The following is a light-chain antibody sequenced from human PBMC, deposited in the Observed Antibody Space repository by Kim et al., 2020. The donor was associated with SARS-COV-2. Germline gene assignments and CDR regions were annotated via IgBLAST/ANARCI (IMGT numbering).Light chain of an antibody. CDR1: QSVLYSSKNNNY. CDR2: WAS. V-gene: IGKV4-1*01. Sequence: ATINCKSCQSVLYSSKNNNYLAWYQQKPGQPPKLLIYWASTRESGVPDRFRGSGSGTDFTLTISSLQAEDVAVYYCQQYYSTPLTFGGGTKVDIK. J-gene: IGKJ4*01. CDR3: QQYYSTPLT.